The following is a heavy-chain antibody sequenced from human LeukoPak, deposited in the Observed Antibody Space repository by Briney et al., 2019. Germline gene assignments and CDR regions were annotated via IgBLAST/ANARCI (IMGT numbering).Heavy chain of an antibody. D-gene: IGHD3-3*01. CDR1: GFTFSSNS. Sequence: GGSRRLSCPASGFTFSSNSMNCVRQAPGKGLEWVSSISSSSSYIYYADSVKGRFTISRDNAKNSLYLQMNSLRAEDTAVYYCARVSPPNYDFWSGYYPYYFDYWGQGTLVTVSS. CDR3: ARVSPPNYDFWSGYYPYYFDY. J-gene: IGHJ4*02. CDR2: ISSSSSYI. V-gene: IGHV3-21*01.